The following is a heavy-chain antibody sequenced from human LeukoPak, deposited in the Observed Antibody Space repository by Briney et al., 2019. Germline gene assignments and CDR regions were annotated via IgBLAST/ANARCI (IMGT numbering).Heavy chain of an antibody. CDR2: ISWNSGSI. V-gene: IGHV3-9*01. Sequence: GRSLRLSCAASGFTFDDYAMHWVRQAPGKGLEWVSGISWNSGSIGYADSVKGRFTISRDNAKNSLYLQMNSLRAEDTALYYCAKDISGFLEWYIDYWGQGTLVTGSS. CDR3: AKDISGFLEWYIDY. J-gene: IGHJ4*02. CDR1: GFTFDDYA. D-gene: IGHD3-3*01.